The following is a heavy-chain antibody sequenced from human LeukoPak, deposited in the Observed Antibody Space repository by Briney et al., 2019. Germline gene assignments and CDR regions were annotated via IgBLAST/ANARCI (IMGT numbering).Heavy chain of an antibody. CDR3: AKWPEGATPKFHH. J-gene: IGHJ4*02. D-gene: IGHD1-26*01. V-gene: IGHV3-23*01. CDR1: EFTFSSYA. Sequence: GGFLRLSCAASEFTFSSYAMSWVRQAPGKGLEAPGKGLEWVSTISASGHATYYPDSVRGRFTISRDNSKSTLHLQMDSLRAEDSALYYCAKWPEGATPKFHHWGQGTLVTVSS. CDR2: ISASGHAT.